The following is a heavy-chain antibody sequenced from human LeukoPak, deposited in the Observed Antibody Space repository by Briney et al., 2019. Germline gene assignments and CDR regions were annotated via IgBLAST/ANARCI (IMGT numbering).Heavy chain of an antibody. CDR3: ARAREDSGSHRPPFFHPFNL. CDR2: ISWNSGSI. D-gene: IGHD3-10*01. Sequence: QTGGSLRLSCAASGFTFDDYAMHWVRQAPGKGLEWVSGISWNSGSIGYADSVKGRFTISRDNAKNSLYLQMSRLRAEDTAVYYCARAREDSGSHRPPFFHPFNLWGQGTLVTVSS. V-gene: IGHV3-9*01. CDR1: GFTFDDYA. J-gene: IGHJ3*01.